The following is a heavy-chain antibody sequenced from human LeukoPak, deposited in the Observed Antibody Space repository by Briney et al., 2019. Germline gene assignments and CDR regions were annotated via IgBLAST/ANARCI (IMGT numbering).Heavy chain of an antibody. Sequence: PGGSLRLSCAASGFTFSGSAIHWVRQASGKGLEWVGRIRSKANNYATAYAASVKGRFTISRDDSQNTAYLQMNSLRTEDTAVYYCTRLSSSGWDPFDYWGQGTLVTVSS. J-gene: IGHJ4*02. D-gene: IGHD6-19*01. CDR2: IRSKANNYAT. CDR3: TRLSSSGWDPFDY. V-gene: IGHV3-73*01. CDR1: GFTFSGSA.